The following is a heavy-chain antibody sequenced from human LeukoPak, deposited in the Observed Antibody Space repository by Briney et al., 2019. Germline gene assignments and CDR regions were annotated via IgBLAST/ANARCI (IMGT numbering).Heavy chain of an antibody. V-gene: IGHV1-69*04. D-gene: IGHD6-13*01. CDR3: AKDREGLQQLVVDDY. Sequence: GASVKVSCKASGGTFSSYAISWVRQAPGQGLEWMGRIIPILGIANYAQKFQGRVTITADKSTSTAYMELSSLRSEDTAVYYCAKDREGLQQLVVDDYWGQGTLVTVSS. CDR2: IIPILGIA. CDR1: GGTFSSYA. J-gene: IGHJ4*02.